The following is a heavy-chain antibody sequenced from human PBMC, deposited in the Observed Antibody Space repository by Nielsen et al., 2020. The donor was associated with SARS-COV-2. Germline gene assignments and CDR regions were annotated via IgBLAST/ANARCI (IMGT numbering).Heavy chain of an antibody. J-gene: IGHJ6*02. Sequence: RQAPGKELEWIGSIHYSGNSYYNPSLKSRVTIFGDTSKNQFSLKLSSVTAADTAVYYCARDVHYYGMDVWGQGTTVTVSS. CDR2: IHYSGNS. V-gene: IGHV4-39*07. CDR3: ARDVHYYGMDV.